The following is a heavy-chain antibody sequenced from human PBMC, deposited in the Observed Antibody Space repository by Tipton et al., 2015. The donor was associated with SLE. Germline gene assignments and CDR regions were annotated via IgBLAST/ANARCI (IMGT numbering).Heavy chain of an antibody. CDR1: GIIVSDNY. CDR2: IYSAGNT. D-gene: IGHD3-10*01. J-gene: IGHJ6*03. V-gene: IGHV3-66*01. CDR3: ARDETVVRGALMGYYYYMDV. Sequence: SLRLSCAASGIIVSDNYMSWVRQAPGKGLEWVSVIYSAGNTYYADSVKGRFTISRDNSKNTVDLQMNSLRAEDTAVYYCARDETVVRGALMGYYYYMDVWGKGTTVTVSS.